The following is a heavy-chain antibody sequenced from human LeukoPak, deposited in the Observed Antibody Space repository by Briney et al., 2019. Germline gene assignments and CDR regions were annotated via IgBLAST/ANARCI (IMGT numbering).Heavy chain of an antibody. CDR1: GFTFSSYS. CDR3: ARLGVSTPLLWFGVSDY. CDR2: ISSSSSYI. V-gene: IGHV3-21*01. Sequence: GGSLRLSCAASGFTFSSYSMNWVRQAPRKGLEWVSSISSSSSYIYYADSVKGRFTISRDNAKNSLYLQMNSLRAEDTAVYYCARLGVSTPLLWFGVSDYWGQGTLVTASS. J-gene: IGHJ4*02. D-gene: IGHD3-10*01.